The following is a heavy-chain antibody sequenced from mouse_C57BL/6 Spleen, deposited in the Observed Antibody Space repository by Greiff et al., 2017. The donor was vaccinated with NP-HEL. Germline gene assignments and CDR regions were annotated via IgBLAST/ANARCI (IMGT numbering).Heavy chain of an antibody. CDR2: IYPGSGST. V-gene: IGHV1-55*01. J-gene: IGHJ1*03. CDR3: ARDGNRYFDV. CDR1: GYTFTSYW. Sequence: QVQLQQPGAELVKPGASVKMSCKASGYTFTSYWITWVKQRPGQGLEWIGDIYPGSGSTNYNEKFKSKATLTVDTSSSTAYMQRSSLTSEDSAVYYCARDGNRYFDVGGTGTTVTVSS. D-gene: IGHD2-1*01.